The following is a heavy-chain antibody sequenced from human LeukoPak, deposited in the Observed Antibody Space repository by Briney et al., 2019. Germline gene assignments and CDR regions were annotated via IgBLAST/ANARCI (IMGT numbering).Heavy chain of an antibody. V-gene: IGHV3-30*02. CDR2: IRYDGSNK. D-gene: IGHD3-10*01. Sequence: TGGSLRLSCAASEFTFSPYGMHWVRQAPGKGLEWVSFIRYDGSNKYYADSVKGRFTISRDNSKNTLYLQMNSLRAEDTAVYYCAKDGAYGSGSYYWGNWFDPWGQGTLVTVSS. CDR3: AKDGAYGSGSYYWGNWFDP. J-gene: IGHJ5*02. CDR1: EFTFSPYG.